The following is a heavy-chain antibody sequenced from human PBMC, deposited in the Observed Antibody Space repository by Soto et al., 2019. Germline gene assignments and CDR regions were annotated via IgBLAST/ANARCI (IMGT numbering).Heavy chain of an antibody. V-gene: IGHV3-23*01. CDR1: GFTFSYFA. CDR3: AKDATRTNGWYNFDY. CDR2: LNDRGDTT. D-gene: IGHD6-19*01. Sequence: PGGSLRLSCAASGFTFSYFAMDWVRQAPGRGLEWVSVLNDRGDTTYYTDSVEGRFTISRDNSKSTLYLQMNSLRVEDTAIYYCAKDATRTNGWYNFDYWGQGALVTVSS. J-gene: IGHJ4*02.